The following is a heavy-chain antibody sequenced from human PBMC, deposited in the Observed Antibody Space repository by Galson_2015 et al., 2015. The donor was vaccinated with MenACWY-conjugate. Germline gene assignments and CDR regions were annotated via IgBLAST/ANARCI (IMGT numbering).Heavy chain of an antibody. V-gene: IGHV3-23*01. CDR1: GFTFSSYA. CDR3: AKGPNYGSGSPDGKYFQH. CDR2: ISGSGGST. Sequence: SLRLSCAASGFTFSSYAMSWVRQAPGKGLEWVSAISGSGGSTYYADSVKGRFTISRDNSKNTLYLQMNSLRAEDTAVYYCAKGPNYGSGSPDGKYFQHWGQGTLVTVSS. J-gene: IGHJ1*01. D-gene: IGHD3-10*01.